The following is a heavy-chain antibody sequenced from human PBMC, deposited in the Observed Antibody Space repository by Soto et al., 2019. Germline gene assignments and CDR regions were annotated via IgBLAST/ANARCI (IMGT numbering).Heavy chain of an antibody. D-gene: IGHD4-17*01. CDR2: INHSGST. CDR1: CGSFSGYY. V-gene: IGHV4-34*01. CDR3: GGCDYGDYPRY. J-gene: IGHJ4*02. Sequence: QVQLQQWGAGLLKPSETLSLTCAVYCGSFSGYYWSWVRQSPRKGLEWIGEINHSGSTNYNPSLKRRITISVDTPKNQFTLKRSSVTAADTALYYCGGCDYGDYPRYWGQGSLVTVSS.